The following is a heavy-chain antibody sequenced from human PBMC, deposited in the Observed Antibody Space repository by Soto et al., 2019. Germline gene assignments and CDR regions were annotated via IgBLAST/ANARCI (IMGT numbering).Heavy chain of an antibody. CDR1: GFTFNTHW. CDR2: IYFDGITT. CDR3: ARGGAMGVDY. D-gene: IGHD1-26*01. V-gene: IGHV3-74*01. J-gene: IGHJ4*02. Sequence: GGSLRLSCTASGFTFNTHWMHWVRQAPGKGLVWVSRIYFDGITTNYADSVKGRLTVSRDNAKNTVYLHVNTLRDEDTAVYYCARGGAMGVDYWGQGTLVTAPQ.